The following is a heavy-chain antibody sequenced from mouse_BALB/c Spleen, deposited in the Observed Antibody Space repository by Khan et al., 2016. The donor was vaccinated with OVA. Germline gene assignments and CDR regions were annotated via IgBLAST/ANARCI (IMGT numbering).Heavy chain of an antibody. D-gene: IGHD2-14*01. CDR1: GYTFTSYT. CDR2: INPSSAYI. V-gene: IGHV1-4*01. J-gene: IGHJ3*01. Sequence: QVQLKQSGAELARPGASVKMSCKASGYTFTSYTMHWVKQRPGQGLEWIGYINPSSAYINYNQKFKDKATLTADKSSSTAYMQLSSLTSEDSAVFYCTSYYRYPAWFAYWGQGTLFTVSA. CDR3: TSYYRYPAWFAY.